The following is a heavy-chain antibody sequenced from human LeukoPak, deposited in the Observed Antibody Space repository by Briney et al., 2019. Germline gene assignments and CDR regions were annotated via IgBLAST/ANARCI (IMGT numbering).Heavy chain of an antibody. CDR1: GGTFSSYA. CDR3: ARGRLSEAIVVVVVAALDH. V-gene: IGHV1-69*06. D-gene: IGHD2-15*01. Sequence: ASVKVSCKASGGTFSSYAISWVRQAPGQGLEWMGGIIPIFGTANYAQKFQGRVTITADKSTSTVYMELNSLRAEDTAVYYCARGRLSEAIVVVVVAALDHWGQGTLVTVSS. J-gene: IGHJ4*02. CDR2: IIPIFGTA.